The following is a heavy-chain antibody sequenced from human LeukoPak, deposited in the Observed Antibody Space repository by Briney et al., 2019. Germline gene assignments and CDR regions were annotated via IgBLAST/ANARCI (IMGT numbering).Heavy chain of an antibody. CDR1: GGSFSGYY. Sequence: PSETLSLTFAVYGGSFSGYYWSWIRQPPGKGLEWIGEINHSGSTNYNPSLKSRVTISVDTSKNQFSLKLSSVTAADTAVYYCARRLIVVVADQKSNWFDPWGQGTLVTVSS. V-gene: IGHV4-34*01. CDR2: INHSGST. CDR3: ARRLIVVVADQKSNWFDP. J-gene: IGHJ5*02. D-gene: IGHD2-15*01.